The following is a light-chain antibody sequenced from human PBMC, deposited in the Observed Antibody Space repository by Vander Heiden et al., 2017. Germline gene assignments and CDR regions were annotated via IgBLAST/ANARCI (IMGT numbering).Light chain of an antibody. CDR2: DNN. Sequence: QSVLTQPPSVSVAPGQRVTISCTGSSSNIGAGYDVHWYQHLPGTAPKLVIYDNNIRPSGVPDRFSGSKSATSASLAITGLQAEDEADYFCQSYDSSLSGSRVFGGGTKVTVL. V-gene: IGLV1-40*01. CDR1: SSNIGAGYD. CDR3: QSYDSSLSGSRV. J-gene: IGLJ3*02.